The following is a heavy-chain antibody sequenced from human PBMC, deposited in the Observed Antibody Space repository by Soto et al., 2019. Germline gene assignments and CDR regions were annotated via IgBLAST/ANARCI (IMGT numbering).Heavy chain of an antibody. CDR2: IYYSGST. J-gene: IGHJ6*02. V-gene: IGHV4-31*03. CDR1: GGSISSGGYY. CDR3: ARDMGMTTVTSTVNYYYYYGMDV. D-gene: IGHD4-4*01. Sequence: QVQLQESGPGLVKPSQTLSLTCTVSGGSISSGGYYWSWIRQHPGKGLEWIGYIYYSGSTYYNPSLKSRVTISVDTSKNQFSLKLSSVTAAYTAVYYCARDMGMTTVTSTVNYYYYYGMDVWGQGTTVTVSS.